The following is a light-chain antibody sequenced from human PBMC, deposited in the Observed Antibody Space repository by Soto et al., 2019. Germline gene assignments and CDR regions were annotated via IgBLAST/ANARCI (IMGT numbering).Light chain of an antibody. CDR2: DAV. J-gene: IGKJ4*01. V-gene: IGKV3-11*01. CDR3: QQRINWPRT. CDR1: QSVSSY. Sequence: ETVLTQSPATLSLSPGERATLSCRASQSVSSYLDWYQQKPGQAPRLLIYDAVNRATGIPARFSGSGSGTDFTLTIGSLEPEDSGVYYCQQRINWPRTFGGGTRVEIK.